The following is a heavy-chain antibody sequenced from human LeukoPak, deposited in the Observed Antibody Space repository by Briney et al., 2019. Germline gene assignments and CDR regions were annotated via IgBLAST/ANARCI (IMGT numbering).Heavy chain of an antibody. D-gene: IGHD4-11*01. CDR3: ARPTVTTRDGMDV. Sequence: PSETLSLTCTVSGGSISSSSYYWGWIRQPPGKGLEWFGSIYYSGSTYYNPSLKRRVTISVDTSKNQFSLKLSSVTAADTAVYYCARPTVTTRDGMDVWGQGTTVTVSS. J-gene: IGHJ6*02. CDR1: GGSISSSSYY. V-gene: IGHV4-39*01. CDR2: IYYSGST.